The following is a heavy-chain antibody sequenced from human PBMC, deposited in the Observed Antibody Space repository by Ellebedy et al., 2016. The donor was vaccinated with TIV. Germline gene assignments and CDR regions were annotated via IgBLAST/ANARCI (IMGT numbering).Heavy chain of an antibody. V-gene: IGHV3-23*01. CDR3: AKPFLMVYAPFDY. J-gene: IGHJ4*02. CDR2: ITSSGGST. Sequence: GESLKISCAASGFTFSSYGMSWVRQAPGKGLEWVSSITSSGGSTYYADSVKGRFTISRDTSKNTLYLQMNSLRAEDTAVFYCAKPFLMVYAPFDYWGQGTLVTVSS. CDR1: GFTFSSYG. D-gene: IGHD2-8*01.